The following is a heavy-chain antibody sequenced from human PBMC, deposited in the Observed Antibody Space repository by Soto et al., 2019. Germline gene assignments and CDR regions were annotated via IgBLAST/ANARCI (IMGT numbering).Heavy chain of an antibody. V-gene: IGHV4-34*01. D-gene: IGHD3-22*01. CDR2: INHSGST. CDR3: ARDYYDSSGRPTIDY. CDR1: GGSFSGYY. J-gene: IGHJ4*02. Sequence: QVQLQQWGAGLLKPSETLSLTCAVYGGSFSGYYWSWIRQPPGKGLEWIGEINHSGSTNYTPSLKSRVPISVETSKNQFSLKLSSVTAADTAVYYCARDYYDSSGRPTIDYWGQGTLVTVSS.